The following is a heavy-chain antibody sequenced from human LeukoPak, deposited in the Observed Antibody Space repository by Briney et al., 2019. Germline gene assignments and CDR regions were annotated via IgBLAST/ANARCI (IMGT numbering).Heavy chain of an antibody. CDR2: IYYSGST. CDR3: ARLSSGYSGYDDY. D-gene: IGHD5-12*01. CDR1: GGSFSGYY. V-gene: IGHV4-59*08. Sequence: SETLSLTCAVYGGSFSGYYWSWIRQPPGKGLEWIGCIYYSGSTNYNPSLKSRVTISVDTSKNQFSLKLSSVTAADTAVYYCARLSSGYSGYDDYWGQGTLVTVSS. J-gene: IGHJ4*02.